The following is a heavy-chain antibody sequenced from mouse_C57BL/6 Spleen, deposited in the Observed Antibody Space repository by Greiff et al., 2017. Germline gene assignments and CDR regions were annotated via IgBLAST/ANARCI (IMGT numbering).Heavy chain of an antibody. CDR3: TKELYDYDGFAY. Sequence: QLQQSGAELVRPGASVKLSCTASGFNINDYYMHWVKQRPEQGLEWIGRIDPEDGDTEYAPKFQGKATMTADPSSNTAYLQLSSLTSEDTAVYYCTKELYDYDGFAYWGQRALVTVSA. D-gene: IGHD2-4*01. V-gene: IGHV14-1*01. CDR2: IDPEDGDT. J-gene: IGHJ3*01. CDR1: GFNINDYY.